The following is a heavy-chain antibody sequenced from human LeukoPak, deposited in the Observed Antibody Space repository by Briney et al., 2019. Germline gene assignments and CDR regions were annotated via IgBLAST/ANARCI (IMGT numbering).Heavy chain of an antibody. J-gene: IGHJ3*02. V-gene: IGHV4-59*08. Sequence: KSSETLSLTCTVSGGSISGWYWSWIRQPPGKGLEWIGYIYYSGSTNYNPSLKSRVTISVDTSKNQFSLKLSSVTAADTAVYYCARRCRLSGAFDIWGQGTMVTVSS. CDR2: IYYSGST. CDR3: ARRCRLSGAFDI. CDR1: GGSISGWY. D-gene: IGHD4/OR15-4a*01.